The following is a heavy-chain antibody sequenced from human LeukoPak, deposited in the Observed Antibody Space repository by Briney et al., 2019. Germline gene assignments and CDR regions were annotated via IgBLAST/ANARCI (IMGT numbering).Heavy chain of an antibody. J-gene: IGHJ6*03. Sequence: AETLSLTCTVSGGSISSGSYYWGWIRQPPGKGLEWIGSIYYSGSTYYNPSLKSRVTISVDTSKNQFSLKLSSVTAADTAVYYCASVNYYYYMDVWGKGTTVTVSS. CDR3: ASVNYYYYMDV. CDR2: IYYSGST. D-gene: IGHD2/OR15-2a*01. V-gene: IGHV4-39*07. CDR1: GGSISSGSYY.